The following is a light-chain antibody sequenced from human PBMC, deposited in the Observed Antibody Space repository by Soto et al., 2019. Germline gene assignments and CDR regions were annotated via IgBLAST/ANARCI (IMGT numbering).Light chain of an antibody. CDR2: DAS. CDR1: QSVSSY. CDR3: QQRSNWPRA. J-gene: IGKJ1*01. Sequence: EIVLTQSPATLSLSPGERATLSCRASQSVSSYLAWYQQKPGQAPRLLIYDASNRATGIPARFSGSGSGTDFTLNISSLEPEDFAVDYCQQRSNWPRAFGQGTKVESK. V-gene: IGKV3-11*01.